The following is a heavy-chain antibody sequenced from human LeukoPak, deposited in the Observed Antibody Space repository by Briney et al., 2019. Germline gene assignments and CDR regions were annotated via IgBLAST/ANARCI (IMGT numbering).Heavy chain of an antibody. CDR1: GYTFTNYY. D-gene: IGHD5-24*01. CDR3: ARIRDRYNEAYDI. V-gene: IGHV1-46*01. CDR2: INPGGGNT. J-gene: IGHJ3*02. Sequence: GASVKVSCKASGYTFTNYYIHWVRQAPGQGLEWMGLINPGGGNTNYAQNFQGRVTMTRDTSASTVYMQLSSLRSEDTAMSYCARIRDRYNEAYDIWGQGTVVTVPS.